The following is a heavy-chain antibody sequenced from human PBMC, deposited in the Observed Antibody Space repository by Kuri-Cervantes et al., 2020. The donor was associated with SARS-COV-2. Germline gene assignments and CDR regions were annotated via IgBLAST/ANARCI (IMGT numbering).Heavy chain of an antibody. Sequence: GSLRLSCAVSGGSFSRYYWNWVRQPPGKGLEWIGYVYNTGSTGYNPSLKSRVTISVDTSKNQFSLKLSSVTAADTAVYYCARDQASSSSEIPAFDIWGQGTMVTVSS. CDR2: VYNTGST. V-gene: IGHV4-4*08. J-gene: IGHJ3*02. D-gene: IGHD6-6*01. CDR3: ARDQASSSSEIPAFDI. CDR1: GGSFSRYY.